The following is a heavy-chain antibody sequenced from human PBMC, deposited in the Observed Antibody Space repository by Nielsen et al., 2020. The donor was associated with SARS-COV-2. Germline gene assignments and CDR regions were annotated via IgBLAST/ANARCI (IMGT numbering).Heavy chain of an antibody. Sequence: GGSLRLSCAASGFPFGSYAMSWVRQAPGKGLEWVSAIGDDGGRTQYADFVRGRFTISRDNAKNSLYLQMNSLHQGPIGLPPGTLLQEHLWG. CDR3: TLLQEHL. CDR1: GFPFGSYA. V-gene: IGHV3-23*01. J-gene: IGHJ6*01. CDR2: IGDDGGRT.